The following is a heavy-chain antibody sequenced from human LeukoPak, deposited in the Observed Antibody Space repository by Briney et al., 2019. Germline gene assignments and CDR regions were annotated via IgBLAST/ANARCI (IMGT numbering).Heavy chain of an antibody. D-gene: IGHD3-22*01. Sequence: GGSLRLSCVASGFTVSSNYMSWVRQAPGKGLEWVSVIYSGGSTYYADSVKGRFTISRDNSKNTLYLQMNSLRAEDTAVYYCARETHYYDSSGYYGAFDYWGQGTLVTVSS. V-gene: IGHV3-53*01. CDR1: GFTVSSNY. CDR3: ARETHYYDSSGYYGAFDY. CDR2: IYSGGST. J-gene: IGHJ4*02.